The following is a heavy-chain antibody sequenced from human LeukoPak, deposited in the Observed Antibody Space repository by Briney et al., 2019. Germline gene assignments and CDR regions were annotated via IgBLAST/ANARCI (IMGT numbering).Heavy chain of an antibody. D-gene: IGHD3-22*01. V-gene: IGHV4-39*07. J-gene: IGHJ1*01. Sequence: SETLSLTCTVSGGSVNSGTYYWSWIRQPPGKGLEWIGNIYYSGSAYYNPSLKSRVTMSVDTSKNQFSLKLSSVTAADTAVYYCARAVDSSGFSCFQHWGQGTLVTVSS. CDR2: IYYSGSA. CDR3: ARAVDSSGFSCFQH. CDR1: GGSVNSGTYY.